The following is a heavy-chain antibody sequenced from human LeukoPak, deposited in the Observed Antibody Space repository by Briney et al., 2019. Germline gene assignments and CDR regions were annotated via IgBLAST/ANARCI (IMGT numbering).Heavy chain of an antibody. CDR2: ISSNGGST. D-gene: IGHD5-18*01. CDR3: ARYSYGYD. CDR1: GFTFSSYA. J-gene: IGHJ4*02. V-gene: IGHV3-64*04. Sequence: GGSLRLSCSASGFTFSSYAMHWVRQAPGKGLEYVSAISSNGGSTYYPGSVKGRFTISRENAKNSLYLQMNSLRAEDTAVYYCARYSYGYDWGQGTLVTVSS.